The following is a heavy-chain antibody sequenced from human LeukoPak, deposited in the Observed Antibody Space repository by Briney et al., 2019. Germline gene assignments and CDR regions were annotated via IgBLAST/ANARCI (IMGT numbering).Heavy chain of an antibody. CDR3: ARGGNDYSNDY. V-gene: IGHV1-2*02. CDR2: IHPNRGDT. J-gene: IGHJ4*02. CDR1: GYTFTAYY. Sequence: ASVKVSCKASGYTFTAYYIHWVRQAPGQGLEWMGWIHPNRGDTGYAQKFQGRVTMTRDTSISTAYMELSRLRSDDTAVYYCARGGNDYSNDYWGQGTLVTVSS. D-gene: IGHD4-11*01.